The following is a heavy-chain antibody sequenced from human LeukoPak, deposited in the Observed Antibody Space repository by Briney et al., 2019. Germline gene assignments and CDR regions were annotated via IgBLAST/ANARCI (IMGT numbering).Heavy chain of an antibody. CDR2: IYYSGST. J-gene: IGHJ4*02. V-gene: IGHV4-39*01. CDR1: GGSFSSYY. CDR3: ARREWGSRTRSHFDY. D-gene: IGHD3-16*01. Sequence: SETLSLTCAVYGGSFSSYYWGWIRQPPGKGLEWIGSIYYSGSTYYNPSLKSRVTISVDTSKNQFSLKLSSVTAADTAVYYCARREWGSRTRSHFDYWGQGTLVTASS.